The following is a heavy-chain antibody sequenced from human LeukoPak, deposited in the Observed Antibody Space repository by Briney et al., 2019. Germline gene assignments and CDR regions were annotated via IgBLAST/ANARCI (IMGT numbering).Heavy chain of an antibody. CDR2: INSDGGGA. V-gene: IGHV3-74*01. Sequence: GRSLRLSCAASGIAFGNNWMHWVRQGPGKGLVWISRINSDGGGAIYADSVKGRFTVSRDNAKNTLYLQMNSLRAEDTAVYYCARDVPHNWFDTWGQGTLVTVSS. J-gene: IGHJ5*02. CDR1: GIAFGNNW. CDR3: ARDVPHNWFDT.